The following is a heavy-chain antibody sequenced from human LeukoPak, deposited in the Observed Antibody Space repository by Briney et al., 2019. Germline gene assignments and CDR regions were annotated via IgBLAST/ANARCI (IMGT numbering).Heavy chain of an antibody. D-gene: IGHD3-22*01. CDR3: ARVEDYYDGSGMAFDI. J-gene: IGHJ3*02. CDR2: IYTSGST. CDR1: GGSISSGSYY. V-gene: IGHV4-61*02. Sequence: SETLSLTCTVSGGSISSGSYYWSWIRQPAGKGLEWIGRIYTSGSTNYNPSLKSRVTTSVDTSKNQFSLKLSSVTAADTAVYYCARVEDYYDGSGMAFDIWGQGTMVTVSS.